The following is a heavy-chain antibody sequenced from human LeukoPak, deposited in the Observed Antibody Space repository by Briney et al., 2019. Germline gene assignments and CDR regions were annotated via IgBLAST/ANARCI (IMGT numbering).Heavy chain of an antibody. CDR1: GFTFSSYA. CDR2: ISDSGGST. Sequence: PGGSLRLSCAASGFTFSSYAMSWVRQAPGKGLEWVSGISDSGGSTYYADSVKGRFTISRDNSKNTLYLQVNSLRAEDTAVYYCAKGYCSGGSCWDYFDYWGQGTLVTVSS. V-gene: IGHV3-23*01. CDR3: AKGYCSGGSCWDYFDY. J-gene: IGHJ4*02. D-gene: IGHD2-15*01.